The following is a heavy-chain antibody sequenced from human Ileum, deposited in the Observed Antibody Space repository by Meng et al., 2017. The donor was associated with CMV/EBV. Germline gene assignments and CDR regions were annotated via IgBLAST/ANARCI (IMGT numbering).Heavy chain of an antibody. CDR2: ISSNGDTT. Sequence: CAASGFTFSNSGMSWVRQAPGQGLEWVSGISSNGDTTYYVDSVKCRFTVSRDNSKNTLYLQMNSLSVDDTAVYYCAKANSGWSNYFDYWGQGILVTVSS. V-gene: IGHV3-23*01. D-gene: IGHD6-19*01. CDR1: GFTFSNSG. J-gene: IGHJ4*02. CDR3: AKANSGWSNYFDY.